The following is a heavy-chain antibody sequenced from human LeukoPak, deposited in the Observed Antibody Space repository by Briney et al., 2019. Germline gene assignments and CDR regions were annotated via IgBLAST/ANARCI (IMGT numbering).Heavy chain of an antibody. CDR1: GGSVSSGSYY. Sequence: SETLSLTCTVSGGSVSSGSYYWSWIRQPPGKGPEWIGYIYYSGSTNYNPSLKSRVTISVDTSKNQFSLKLSSVTAADTAVYYCARVGRGVVVPAATFDYWGQGTLVTVSS. J-gene: IGHJ4*02. V-gene: IGHV4-61*01. CDR2: IYYSGST. CDR3: ARVGRGVVVPAATFDY. D-gene: IGHD2-2*01.